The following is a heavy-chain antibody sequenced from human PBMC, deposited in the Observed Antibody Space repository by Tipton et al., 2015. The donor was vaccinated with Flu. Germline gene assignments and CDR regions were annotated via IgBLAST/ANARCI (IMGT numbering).Heavy chain of an antibody. D-gene: IGHD3-16*01. CDR3: AKVLFGWVES. Sequence: TLSLTCTVSGGSVSSGSYFWSWIRQAPGRGLEWVGSIYYTGYPYYNSSLKSRLAMSIDTSKKQFSLRLSSVTAADTAVYYCAKVLFGWVESWAQGTLVTVSS. J-gene: IGHJ5*01. V-gene: IGHV4-39*07. CDR1: GGSVSSGSYF. CDR2: IYYTGYP.